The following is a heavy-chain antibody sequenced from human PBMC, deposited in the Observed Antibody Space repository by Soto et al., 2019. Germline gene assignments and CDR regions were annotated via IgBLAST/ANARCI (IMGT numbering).Heavy chain of an antibody. J-gene: IGHJ6*02. V-gene: IGHV1-69*12. Sequence: QVLLVQSGAEVKKPGSSVKVACKTSGGSFSNFGVSWVRLAPGQGLEWLGVIIPTFAKPMYALRFQGRVSITADESTHTAYLELRNLRSEDTAIYYCARDRVMRGNSYYYGMDVWGQGTTVTVSS. CDR1: GGSFSNFG. CDR2: IIPTFAKP. CDR3: ARDRVMRGNSYYYGMDV. D-gene: IGHD2-21*01.